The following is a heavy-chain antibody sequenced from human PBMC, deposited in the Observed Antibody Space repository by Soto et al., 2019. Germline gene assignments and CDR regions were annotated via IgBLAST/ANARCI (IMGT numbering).Heavy chain of an antibody. J-gene: IGHJ6*03. D-gene: IGHD6-13*01. V-gene: IGHV3-64*01. CDR3: ARRGYGSRWPNVYMDV. CDR2: ISNNGAHT. CDR1: GFTFSNYE. Sequence: EAQLVESGGGLVQPGGSLRLSCAASGFTFSNYEMHWVRQAPGKGREYVSGISNNGAHTDYAKSVKGRFTMSRDNSEKNLYLQMGSLRAEDMALYYCARRGYGSRWPNVYMDVWGKGTTVTVSS.